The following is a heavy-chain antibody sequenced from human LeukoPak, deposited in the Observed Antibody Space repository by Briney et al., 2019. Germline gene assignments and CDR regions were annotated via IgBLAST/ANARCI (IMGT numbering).Heavy chain of an antibody. V-gene: IGHV3-7*01. CDR2: IKQDGSEK. Sequence: GGSLRLSCAASGFTFSSYWMSWVRQAPGKGLEWVANIKQDGSEKYYVDSVKGRFTISRDNAKNSLYLQMNSLRAEDTAVYYCARGPELELSDTIYYFDYWGQGTLVTVSS. D-gene: IGHD1-7*01. J-gene: IGHJ4*02. CDR3: ARGPELELSDTIYYFDY. CDR1: GFTFSSYW.